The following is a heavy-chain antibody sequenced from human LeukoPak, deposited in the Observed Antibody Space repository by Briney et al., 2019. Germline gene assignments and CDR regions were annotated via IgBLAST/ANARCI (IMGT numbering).Heavy chain of an antibody. D-gene: IGHD6-13*01. Sequence: SETLSLTCTVSGGSISSSSYYWSWIRQPPGKGLEWIGEINHSGSTNYNPSLKSRVTISVDTSKNQFSLKLSSVTAADTAVYYCARGPLAAAGTLTYYYYGMDVWGQGTTVTVSS. V-gene: IGHV4-39*07. CDR2: INHSGST. CDR1: GGSISSSSYY. J-gene: IGHJ6*02. CDR3: ARGPLAAAGTLTYYYYGMDV.